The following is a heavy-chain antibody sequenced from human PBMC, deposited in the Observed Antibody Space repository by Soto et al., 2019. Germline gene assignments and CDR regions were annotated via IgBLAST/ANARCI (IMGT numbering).Heavy chain of an antibody. CDR2: IYPGDSDT. Sequence: ESLKISCKGFGYSFSSYRIGWVRQMPGKGLEWMGIIYPGDSDTTYSPSFQGQVTISADKSISTAYLQWSSLKASDTAMYYCARIDSSSWYRGFDFWGQGTMVTVSS. CDR3: ARIDSSSWYRGFDF. J-gene: IGHJ3*01. CDR1: GYSFSSYR. V-gene: IGHV5-51*01. D-gene: IGHD6-13*01.